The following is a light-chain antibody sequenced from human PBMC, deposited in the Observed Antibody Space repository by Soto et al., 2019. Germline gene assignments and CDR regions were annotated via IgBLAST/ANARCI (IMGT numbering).Light chain of an antibody. V-gene: IGLV1-40*01. CDR2: DNN. Sequence: QSVLTQPPSVSGAPGQRVTISCTGSSSNIGAGYDVHWYQQLPGTAPNLLIYDNNNRPSGVPDRFSGSKSGTSASLAITGPQADDEADYFCQSYDSSLSGYVFGTGTKVTVL. CDR3: QSYDSSLSGYV. J-gene: IGLJ1*01. CDR1: SSNIGAGYD.